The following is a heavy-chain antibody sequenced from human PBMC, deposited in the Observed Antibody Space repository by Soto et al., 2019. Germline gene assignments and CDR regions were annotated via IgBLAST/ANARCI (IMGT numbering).Heavy chain of an antibody. D-gene: IGHD3-10*01. CDR2: IYHSGST. J-gene: IGHJ3*02. CDR3: ARITMVRGADDAFDI. Sequence: GAVYVKCVDSGGSISSSNWWSWVRQPPGKGLEWIGEIYHSGSTNYNPSLKSRVTISVDKSKNQFSLKLSSVTAADTAVYYCARITMVRGADDAFDIWGQGTMVTVSS. CDR1: GGSISSSNW. V-gene: IGHV4-4*02.